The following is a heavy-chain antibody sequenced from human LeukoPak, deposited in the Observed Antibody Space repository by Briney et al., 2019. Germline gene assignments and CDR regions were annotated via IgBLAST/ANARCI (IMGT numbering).Heavy chain of an antibody. Sequence: GGSLRLSCAASGFTFSSYGMSWVRQAPGKGLEWVSVISGSGGNTYYADSVKGRFTISRDNSKNTLYLQMNSLRAEDTAVYYCAKVGEYSYGYCFDYWGQGTLVSVSS. CDR2: ISGSGGNT. V-gene: IGHV3-23*01. CDR3: AKVGEYSYGYCFDY. D-gene: IGHD5-18*01. J-gene: IGHJ4*02. CDR1: GFTFSSYG.